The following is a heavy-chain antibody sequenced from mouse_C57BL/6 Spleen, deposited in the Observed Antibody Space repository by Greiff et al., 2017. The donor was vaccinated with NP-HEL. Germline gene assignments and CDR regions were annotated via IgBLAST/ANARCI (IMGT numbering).Heavy chain of an antibody. CDR2: IHPSDSET. Sequence: QVQLQQPGAELVKPGASVKVSCKASGYTFTSYWMHWVKQRPGQGLEWIGRIHPSDSETNYKQKFKGKATLTVDKSSSTAYMQLSSLTSEDSAVYYCAIKGGSSLYYYAMDYWGQGTSVTVSS. D-gene: IGHD1-1*01. V-gene: IGHV1-74*01. CDR1: GYTFTSYW. CDR3: AIKGGSSLYYYAMDY. J-gene: IGHJ4*01.